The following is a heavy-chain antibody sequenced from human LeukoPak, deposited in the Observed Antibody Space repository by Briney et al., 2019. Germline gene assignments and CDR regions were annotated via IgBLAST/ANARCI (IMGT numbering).Heavy chain of an antibody. J-gene: IGHJ3*02. CDR2: MNPNSGNT. CDR3: ARGRAGDSGGHRAFDI. Sequence: ASAKVSCKASGYTFTTYDINWVRQATGQGLEWMGWMNPNSGNTGYAQKFQGRVTITRNTSISTAYMDLSYLRSEDTAVYYCARGRAGDSGGHRAFDIWGQGTMVTVSS. CDR1: GYTFTTYD. V-gene: IGHV1-8*01. D-gene: IGHD2-15*01.